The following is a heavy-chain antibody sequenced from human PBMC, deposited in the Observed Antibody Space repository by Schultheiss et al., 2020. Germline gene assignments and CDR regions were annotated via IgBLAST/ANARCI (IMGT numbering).Heavy chain of an antibody. D-gene: IGHD6-13*01. CDR3: ARDPGQQQLVL. CDR2: IYYSGST. J-gene: IGHJ4*02. Sequence: SETLSLTCTVSGGSISSGGYYWSWIRQHPGKGLEWIGYIYYSGSTYYNPSLKSRVTISVDTSKNQFSLKLSSVTAADTAVYYCARDPGQQQLVLWGQGTLGTVVS. V-gene: IGHV4-31*03. CDR1: GGSISSGGYY.